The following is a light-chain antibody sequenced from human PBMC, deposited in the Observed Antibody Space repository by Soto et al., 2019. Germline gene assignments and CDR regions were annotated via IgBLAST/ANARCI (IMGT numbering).Light chain of an antibody. CDR1: HTIDYY. V-gene: IGKV1-39*01. CDR3: QQSYSPFRT. Sequence: DLQMTQSPSSLSASIGDRVTITCRASHTIDYYLSWFQQKPGKAPRLLINAASSLQSGVPSRFSGSGSGTEFTLTISSLQSEDSATYYCQQSYSPFRTFGQGTKLEIK. J-gene: IGKJ2*01. CDR2: AAS.